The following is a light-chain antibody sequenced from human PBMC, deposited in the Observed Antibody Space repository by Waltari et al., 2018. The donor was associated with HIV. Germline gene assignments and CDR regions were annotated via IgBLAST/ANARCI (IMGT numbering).Light chain of an antibody. CDR2: DDT. V-gene: IGLV3-21*02. CDR3: QVWDSSHYHRGV. Sequence: SYVLTQPPSVSVAPGQTARISCVGNNIGSKSVQWYQQRPGQAPILVVYDDTERPSGIPGRISGPNSGNTATLTISRVEAGDEADYYCQVWDSSHYHRGVFGGGTNLTVL. J-gene: IGLJ3*02. CDR1: NIGSKS.